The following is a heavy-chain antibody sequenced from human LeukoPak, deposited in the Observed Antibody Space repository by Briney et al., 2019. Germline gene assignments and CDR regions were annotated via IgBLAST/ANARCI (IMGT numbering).Heavy chain of an antibody. Sequence: SETLSLTCTISGYSISSGYYWGWIRQPPGKGLEWIGSIYHSGSTYYNPSLKSRVTISVDTSKNQFSLKLSSVTAADTAVYYCARELLGGSSNFDYWGQGTLVTVSS. D-gene: IGHD1-26*01. J-gene: IGHJ4*02. V-gene: IGHV4-38-2*02. CDR1: GYSISSGYY. CDR2: IYHSGST. CDR3: ARELLGGSSNFDY.